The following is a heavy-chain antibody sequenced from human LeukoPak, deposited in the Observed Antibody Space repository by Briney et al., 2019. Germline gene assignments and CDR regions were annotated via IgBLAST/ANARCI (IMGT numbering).Heavy chain of an antibody. V-gene: IGHV3-23*01. D-gene: IGHD3-22*01. J-gene: IGHJ4*02. CDR2: ISGSGGST. CDR1: GFTFSSYA. CDR3: AKGLIEGYYDSSGYYDY. Sequence: GSLRLSCAASGFTFSSYAMSWVRQAPGKGLEWVSAISGSGGSTYYADSVKGRFTISRDNSKNTLYLQMNSLRAEDTAVYYCAKGLIEGYYDSSGYYDYWGQGTLVTVSS.